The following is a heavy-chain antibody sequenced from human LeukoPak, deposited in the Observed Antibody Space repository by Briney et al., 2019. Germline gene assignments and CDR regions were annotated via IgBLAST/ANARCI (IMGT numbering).Heavy chain of an antibody. J-gene: IGHJ4*02. CDR1: GFTFSKAW. CDR3: TTLPGYSYGYLQDY. Sequence: KPGGSLRLSCATSGFTFSKAWMSWVRQAPGKGLEWVGHIKATPDGGTTEYGAPVKGRFTISRDDSKNTLYLQMNSLKSEDTAVYFCTTLPGYSYGYLQDYWGQGTLVTVSS. D-gene: IGHD5-18*01. CDR2: IKATPDGGTT. V-gene: IGHV3-15*01.